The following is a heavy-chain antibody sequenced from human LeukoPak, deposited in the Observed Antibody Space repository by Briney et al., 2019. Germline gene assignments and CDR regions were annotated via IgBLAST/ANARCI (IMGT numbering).Heavy chain of an antibody. J-gene: IGHJ3*02. CDR1: GYTFTNHD. Sequence: ASVKVSCKASGYTFTNHDINWVRQATGQGLEWMGYLNPKTGNTGYAQMFQGRVTMTRNTSISTAYMELTSLTPADTAVYYCATWGPLALVGVLDIWGQGAVVTVSS. CDR3: ATWGPLALVGVLDI. CDR2: LNPKTGNT. V-gene: IGHV1-8*01. D-gene: IGHD3-16*01.